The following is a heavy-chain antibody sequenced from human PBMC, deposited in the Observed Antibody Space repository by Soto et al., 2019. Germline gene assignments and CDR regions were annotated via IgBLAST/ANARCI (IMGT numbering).Heavy chain of an antibody. D-gene: IGHD2-8*01. CDR1: GFTFTSYA. Sequence: GSLRLSCTASGFTFTSYALSWVRQSPGKGLEWVSSISGDSTVTYSADSVTGRFTVSRDNTKNTLYLHMNSLRAEDTAVYYCAKDVIYAGLRRFDCWGQGTLVTVSS. J-gene: IGHJ4*02. V-gene: IGHV3-23*01. CDR2: ISGDSTVT. CDR3: AKDVIYAGLRRFDC.